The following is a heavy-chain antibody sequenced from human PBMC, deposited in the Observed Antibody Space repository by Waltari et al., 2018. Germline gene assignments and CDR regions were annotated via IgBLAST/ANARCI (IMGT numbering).Heavy chain of an antibody. CDR2: IYYSGST. CDR3: AKGSGSDFDY. Sequence: QVQLQESGPGLVKPSGTLSLTCAVSGGSISSSNWWRWVRQPPGKGLEWIGSIYYSGSTYYNPSLKSRVTISVDTSKNQFSLKLSSVTAADTAVYYCAKGSGSDFDYWGQGTLVTVSS. J-gene: IGHJ4*02. CDR1: GGSISSSNW. D-gene: IGHD3-22*01. V-gene: IGHV4-4*02.